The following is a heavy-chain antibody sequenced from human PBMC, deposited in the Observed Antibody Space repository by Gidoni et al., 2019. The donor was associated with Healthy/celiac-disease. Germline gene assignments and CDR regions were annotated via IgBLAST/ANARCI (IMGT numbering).Heavy chain of an antibody. CDR3: ARGSSGWLDFDY. D-gene: IGHD6-19*01. CDR2: IYTSGST. J-gene: IGHJ4*02. CDR1: GGSISSGSYY. V-gene: IGHV4-61*02. Sequence: QVQLQESGPGLVKPSQTLSLTCTVSGGSISSGSYYWSWIRQPAGKGLEWIGRIYTSGSTNYNPSLKSRVTISVDTSKNQFSLKLSSVTAADTAVYYCARGSSGWLDFDYWGQGTLVTVSS.